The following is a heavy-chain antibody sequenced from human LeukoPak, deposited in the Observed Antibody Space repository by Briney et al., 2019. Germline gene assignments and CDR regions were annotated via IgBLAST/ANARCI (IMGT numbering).Heavy chain of an antibody. D-gene: IGHD6-13*01. V-gene: IGHV3-64D*09. CDR3: VKERSTRVAAGKFDY. J-gene: IGHJ4*02. Sequence: GGSLRLSCSASGFTFSYYAMHWVRQAPGKGLEYVSAIGSNGGSTYYADSLKGRFTISRDNSKSTLYLQMSSLRGEDTAVYYCVKERSTRVAAGKFDYWGQGTLVTVSS. CDR1: GFTFSYYA. CDR2: IGSNGGST.